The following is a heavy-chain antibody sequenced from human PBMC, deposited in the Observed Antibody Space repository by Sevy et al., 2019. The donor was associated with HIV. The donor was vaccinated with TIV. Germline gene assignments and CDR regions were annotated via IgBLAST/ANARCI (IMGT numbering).Heavy chain of an antibody. V-gene: IGHV4-61*03. CDR1: GASVNSGTYY. Sequence: SETLSLTCSVSGASVNSGTYYWTWIRQPPGKGLEWIGYIYYSGSTNYHPSLKSRLSISLDVSKNHFSLQVTSVTAADTAIHYCARGLRDYGDYSFDYWGQGTLVTVSS. CDR3: ARGLRDYGDYSFDY. CDR2: IYYSGST. D-gene: IGHD4-17*01. J-gene: IGHJ4*02.